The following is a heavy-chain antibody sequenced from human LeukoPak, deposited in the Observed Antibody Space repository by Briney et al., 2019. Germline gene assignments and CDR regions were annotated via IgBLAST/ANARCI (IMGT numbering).Heavy chain of an antibody. Sequence: GASVKVSCKASGYTFTSYDINWVRQATGQGLEWMGWMNPNSGNTGYAQKFQGRVTMTRNTSISTAYMELSSLRSEDTAVYYCARGRGDCGGDCYDWFDPWGQGTLVTVSS. CDR1: GYTFTSYD. J-gene: IGHJ5*02. D-gene: IGHD2-21*02. CDR2: MNPNSGNT. CDR3: ARGRGDCGGDCYDWFDP. V-gene: IGHV1-8*01.